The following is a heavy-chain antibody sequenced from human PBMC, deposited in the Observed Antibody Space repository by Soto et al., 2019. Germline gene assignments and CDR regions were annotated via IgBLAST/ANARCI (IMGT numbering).Heavy chain of an antibody. Sequence: GGSLRLSCAASGFTFSSYGMHWVRQAPGKGLEWVAVIWYDGSNKYYADSVKGRFTISRDNSKNTLYLQMNSLRAEDTAVYYCARVLGIAAAGRPYGMDVWGQGTTVTVSS. J-gene: IGHJ6*02. CDR3: ARVLGIAAAGRPYGMDV. CDR2: IWYDGSNK. CDR1: GFTFSSYG. V-gene: IGHV3-33*01. D-gene: IGHD6-13*01.